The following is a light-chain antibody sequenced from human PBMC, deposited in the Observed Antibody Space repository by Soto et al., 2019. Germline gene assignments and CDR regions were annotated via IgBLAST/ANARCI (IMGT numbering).Light chain of an antibody. J-gene: IGKJ1*01. CDR3: QQYETFSGT. V-gene: IGKV1-5*01. Sequence: IHMTQSASTLSASVGDTVTVACRASQSVRGWLAWYQQKPGEAPKLLIYDASALPRGVPSRFSGSGSGTKFTLTIASLQPDDFATYYCQQYETFSGTFGPGTKVDI. CDR1: QSVRGW. CDR2: DAS.